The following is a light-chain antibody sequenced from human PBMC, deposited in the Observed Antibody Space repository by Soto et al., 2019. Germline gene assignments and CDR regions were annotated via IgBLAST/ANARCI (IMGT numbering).Light chain of an antibody. CDR1: SSDVGGYDY. Sequence: QSALTQPRSVSGSPGQSVTISCTGTSSDVGGYDYVSWYQQHPGKAPKLMIYDVSKRPSGVPDRFSGSKSGNTASLTISGRQAEDEADYYCCYYAGSYTYVFGTGTKGTVL. V-gene: IGLV2-11*01. CDR3: CYYAGSYTYV. J-gene: IGLJ1*01. CDR2: DVS.